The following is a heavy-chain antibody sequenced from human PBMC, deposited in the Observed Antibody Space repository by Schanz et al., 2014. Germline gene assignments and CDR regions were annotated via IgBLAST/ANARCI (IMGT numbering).Heavy chain of an antibody. CDR3: AKDPSHGDYDYYFDY. CDR1: GFTFSSYS. J-gene: IGHJ4*02. Sequence: GQLAESGGGLVKPGGSLRLSCAASGFTFSSYSMNWVRQAPGKGLEWVALISNDGSIKYYADSVEGRFTISRDNSKNTLYLQMNSLRAEDTAVYYCAKDPSHGDYDYYFDYWGQGTLVTVSS. D-gene: IGHD3-22*01. V-gene: IGHV3-30*18. CDR2: ISNDGSIK.